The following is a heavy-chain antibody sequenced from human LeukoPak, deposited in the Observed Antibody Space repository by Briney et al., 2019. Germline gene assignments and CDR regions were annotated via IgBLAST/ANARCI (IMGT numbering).Heavy chain of an antibody. CDR2: IYYSGST. Sequence: PSETLSLTCTVSGGSINSNYWSWIRQPPGKGLEWIGYIYYSGSTNYNPSLKSRVTISVDASKNQFSLRLSSVTAADTAVYYCARGRLPSTVLTPLDYWGQGTLVTVSS. D-gene: IGHD4-23*01. CDR3: ARGRLPSTVLTPLDY. V-gene: IGHV4-59*01. CDR1: GGSINSNY. J-gene: IGHJ4*02.